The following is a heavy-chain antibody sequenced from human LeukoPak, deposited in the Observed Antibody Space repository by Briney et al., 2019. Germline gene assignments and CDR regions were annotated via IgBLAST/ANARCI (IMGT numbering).Heavy chain of an antibody. CDR2: ISSNGGNT. Sequence: GGPLRLSCAASGFTFSSYAMHWVRQAPGKGLEYVSAISSNGGNTYYANSVKGRFTISRDNSKNTLYLQMGSLRAEDMAVYYCARGVGDGYNYPSDYWGQGTLVTVSS. CDR1: GFTFSSYA. J-gene: IGHJ4*02. V-gene: IGHV3-64*01. D-gene: IGHD5-24*01. CDR3: ARGVGDGYNYPSDY.